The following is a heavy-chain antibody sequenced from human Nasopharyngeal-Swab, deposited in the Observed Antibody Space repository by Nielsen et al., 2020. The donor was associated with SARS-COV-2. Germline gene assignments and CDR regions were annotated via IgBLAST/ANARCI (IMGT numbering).Heavy chain of an antibody. CDR2: IKQDGSEK. CDR3: ARDFLTGSTTSPLHY. V-gene: IGHV3-7*01. D-gene: IGHD1-14*01. J-gene: IGHJ4*02. Sequence: WIRQPPGKGLEWVANIKQDGSEKYYVDSVKGRFTISRGNARKSLYLRMNSLRAEDTAVYYCARDFLTGSTTSPLHYWGQGTLVTVSS.